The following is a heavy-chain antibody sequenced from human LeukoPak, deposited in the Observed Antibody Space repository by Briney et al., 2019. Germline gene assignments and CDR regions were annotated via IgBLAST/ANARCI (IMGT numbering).Heavy chain of an antibody. CDR2: INPNSGGT. CDR3: ARGAPQITIFGVVMGDYYGMDV. Sequence: ASAKVSCKASGYTFTGYYMHWVRQAPGQGLEWMGWINPNSGGTNYAQKFQGWVTMTRDTSISTAYMELSRLRSDDTAVYYCARGAPQITIFGVVMGDYYGMDVWGQGTTVTVSS. V-gene: IGHV1-2*04. J-gene: IGHJ6*02. D-gene: IGHD3-3*01. CDR1: GYTFTGYY.